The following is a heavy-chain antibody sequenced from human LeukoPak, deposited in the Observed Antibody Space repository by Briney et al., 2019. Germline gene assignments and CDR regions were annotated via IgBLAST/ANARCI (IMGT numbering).Heavy chain of an antibody. CDR2: TSSNGEVK. CDR1: GFILENHA. CDR3: ARDFNWNEPYYFDY. V-gene: IGHV3-23*01. Sequence: GGSLRLSCVASGFILENHAMSWIRQAPGKGLEWVSGTSSNGEVKYYADSVKGRFTVSRDNSKDTLYLQMDSLGVEDTAMYYCARDFNWNEPYYFDYWGPGTLVTVSS. D-gene: IGHD1-1*01. J-gene: IGHJ4*02.